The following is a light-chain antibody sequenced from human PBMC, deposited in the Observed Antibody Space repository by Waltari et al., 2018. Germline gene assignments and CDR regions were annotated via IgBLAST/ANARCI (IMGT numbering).Light chain of an antibody. Sequence: SYELTQPPSVSVSPGQTARITCSGDALPKQYVYWYQQKSGQAPILVMYKDRERPSGIPERVSVSSSGTTVTVTISGVQAEDEADYHCQSGDNSGTNRVLFGGGTKLTVL. CDR2: KDR. CDR3: QSGDNSGTNRVL. CDR1: ALPKQY. J-gene: IGLJ2*01. V-gene: IGLV3-25*03.